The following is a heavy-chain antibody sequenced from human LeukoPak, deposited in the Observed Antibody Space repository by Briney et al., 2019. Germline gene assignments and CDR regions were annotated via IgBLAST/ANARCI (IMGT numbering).Heavy chain of an antibody. Sequence: PSETLSLTCTVSGGSISSGGYYWSWIRQPPGKGLEWIGYIYHSGSTYYNPSLKSRVTISVDRSKNQFSLKLSSVTAADTAVYYCARVGPWMLTVTTFQRHNWFDPWGQGTLVTVSS. CDR2: IYHSGST. CDR3: ARVGPWMLTVTTFQRHNWFDP. CDR1: GGSISSGGYY. D-gene: IGHD4-17*01. V-gene: IGHV4-30-2*01. J-gene: IGHJ5*02.